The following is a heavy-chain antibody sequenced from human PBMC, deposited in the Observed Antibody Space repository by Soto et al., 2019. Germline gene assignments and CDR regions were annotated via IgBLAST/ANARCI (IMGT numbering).Heavy chain of an antibody. V-gene: IGHV4-39*01. Sequence: SETLSLTCSVSGDSISNSRFYWAWIRQPPGEGLEWIGSIYHTGNAYYDPSLKSRVTISVDTSKNQFSLKLTSVTAADAALYYCARDFFDSSDYTTNWFDPWGQGTLVTVS. D-gene: IGHD3-22*01. CDR3: ARDFFDSSDYTTNWFDP. J-gene: IGHJ5*02. CDR1: GDSISNSRFY. CDR2: IYHTGNA.